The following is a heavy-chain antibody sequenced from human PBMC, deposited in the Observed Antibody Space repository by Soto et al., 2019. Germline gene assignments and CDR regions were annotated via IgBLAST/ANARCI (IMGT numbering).Heavy chain of an antibody. D-gene: IGHD3-9*01. CDR2: IYYSGNT. Sequence: PSETLSLTCTVSGGSINSGDYYWSWIRQHPGKGLEWIGYIYYSGNTYYNPSLKSRVTLSLDTSKNQFSLKVSSVTAADTAVYYCARSPHILTGYPTYYGIDVWGQGTTVTVS. J-gene: IGHJ6*02. CDR1: GGSINSGDYY. V-gene: IGHV4-31*03. CDR3: ARSPHILTGYPTYYGIDV.